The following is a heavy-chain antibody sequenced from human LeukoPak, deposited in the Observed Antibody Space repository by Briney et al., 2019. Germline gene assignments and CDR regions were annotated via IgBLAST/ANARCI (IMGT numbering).Heavy chain of an antibody. V-gene: IGHV3-74*01. CDR3: ARANYYGSGRAAFDI. J-gene: IGHJ3*02. CDR1: GFTLSSYW. D-gene: IGHD3-10*01. CDR2: INSDGSST. Sequence: GESLRLSCAASGFTLSSYWKHWLRQAPGKGLVWFSRINSDGSSTSSAASVKGRFTISRDNAKNTLYLQMNSLRAEDTAVYYCARANYYGSGRAAFDIWGQGTMVTVSS.